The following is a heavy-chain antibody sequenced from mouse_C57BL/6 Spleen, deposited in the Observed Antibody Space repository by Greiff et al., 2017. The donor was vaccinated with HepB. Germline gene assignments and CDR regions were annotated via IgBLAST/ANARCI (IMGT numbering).Heavy chain of an antibody. CDR2: IYPGNSDT. D-gene: IGHD1-1*01. J-gene: IGHJ1*03. CDR3: TKVITTVVATDFDV. Sequence: EVQLQESGTVLARPGASVKMSCKTSGYTFTSYWMHWVKQRPGQGLEWIGAIYPGNSDTSYNQKFKGKATLTAGTSASTAYMELSSLTNEDSAVYYCTKVITTVVATDFDVWGTGTTVTVSS. V-gene: IGHV1-5*01. CDR1: GYTFTSYW.